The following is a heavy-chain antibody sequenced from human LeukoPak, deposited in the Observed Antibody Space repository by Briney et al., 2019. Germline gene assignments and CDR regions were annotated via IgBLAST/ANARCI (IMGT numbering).Heavy chain of an antibody. V-gene: IGHV3-30*04. CDR1: GFTFSSYA. D-gene: IGHD3-22*01. CDR2: ISYDGSNK. CDR3: ARARYDSSGYYSDY. Sequence: GGSLGLSCAASGFTFSSYAMHWVRQAPGKGLEWVAVISYDGSNKYYADSVKGRFTISRDNSKNTLYLQMNSLRAEDTAVYYCARARYDSSGYYSDYWGQGTLVTVSS. J-gene: IGHJ4*02.